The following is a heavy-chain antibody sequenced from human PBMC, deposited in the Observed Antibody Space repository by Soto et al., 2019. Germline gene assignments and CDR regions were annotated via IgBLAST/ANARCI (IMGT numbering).Heavy chain of an antibody. CDR1: GGSFSGSY. V-gene: IGHV4-34*01. Sequence: QVQLQQWGAGLLKPSETLSLTCAVYGGSFSGSYWSWIRQPPGKGLEWIGEINHSGRTNYNPSLKSRVTNSVDTSKTQFYLKLSSVTAADTAVYYCARVTGRYYYGMDVWGQGTTVTVSS. J-gene: IGHJ6*02. CDR3: ARVTGRYYYGMDV. CDR2: INHSGRT.